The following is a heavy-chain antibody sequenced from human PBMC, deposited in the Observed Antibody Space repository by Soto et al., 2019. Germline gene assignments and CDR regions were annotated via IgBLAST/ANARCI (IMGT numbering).Heavy chain of an antibody. Sequence: QVQLQESGPGLVKPSETLSLTCAVSGGSISSSNWWSWVRQPPGKGLEWIGEISRSGGTNYNPSLKSRVTISLDKSRNQFSLTLSSVTAADTAVYFCARYSSEYYFDYWGQGILVTVSS. CDR2: ISRSGGT. J-gene: IGHJ4*02. D-gene: IGHD6-25*01. V-gene: IGHV4-4*02. CDR3: ARYSSEYYFDY. CDR1: GGSISSSNW.